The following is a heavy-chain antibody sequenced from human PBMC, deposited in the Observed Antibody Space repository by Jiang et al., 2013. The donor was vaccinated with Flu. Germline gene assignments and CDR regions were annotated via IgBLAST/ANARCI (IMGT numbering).Heavy chain of an antibody. Sequence: KASGYTFTGYYMHWVRQAPGQGLEWMGWINPNSGGTNYAQKFQGWVTMTRDTSISTAYMELSRLRSDDTAVYYCATTANSSSFDYWGQGTLVTVSS. CDR1: GYTFTGYY. J-gene: IGHJ4*02. CDR3: ATTANSSSFDY. D-gene: IGHD6-6*01. V-gene: IGHV1-2*04. CDR2: INPNSGGT.